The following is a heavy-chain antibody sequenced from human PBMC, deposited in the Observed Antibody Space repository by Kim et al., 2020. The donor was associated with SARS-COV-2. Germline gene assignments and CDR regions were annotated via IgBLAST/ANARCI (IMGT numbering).Heavy chain of an antibody. J-gene: IGHJ4*02. Sequence: ASVKVSCKASGYTFTRYGIAWVRQAPGQGLEWMGWISGYNGNTNYAQRLQGRVTMTTGTSTSTAYMELRSLRSDDTAEYYCARVIGVLVPRELDYWGQGTLVTVSS. CDR3: ARVIGVLVPRELDY. V-gene: IGHV1-18*01. CDR2: ISGYNGNT. D-gene: IGHD6-19*01. CDR1: GYTFTRYG.